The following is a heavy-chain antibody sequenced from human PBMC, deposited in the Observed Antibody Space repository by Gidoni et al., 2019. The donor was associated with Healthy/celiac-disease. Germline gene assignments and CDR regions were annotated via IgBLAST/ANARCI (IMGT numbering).Heavy chain of an antibody. J-gene: IGHJ4*02. D-gene: IGHD1-20*01. CDR1: GGSFSGYY. CDR2: INHSVST. CDR3: ARGRTVTGTNDFDY. Sequence: QVQLQQWGAGLLKPSETLSLPCAVDGGSFSGYYWGWLRQPPGKGLEWIGEINHSVSTNYNPSLKSRVTISVDTSKNQFSLKLSSVTAADTAVYYCARGRTVTGTNDFDYWGQGTLVTVSS. V-gene: IGHV4-34*01.